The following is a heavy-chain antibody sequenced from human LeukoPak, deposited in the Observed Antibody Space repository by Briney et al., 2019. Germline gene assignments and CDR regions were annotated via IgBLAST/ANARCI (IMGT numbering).Heavy chain of an antibody. V-gene: IGHV3-21*01. CDR2: ISISSSYI. D-gene: IGHD3-22*01. CDR3: ARDYYDGSAYYSYYEY. J-gene: IGHJ4*02. CDR1: GFTFSSYS. Sequence: GGSLRLSCAASGFTFSSYSINWVRQAPGKGLEWVSSISISSSYIYYADSVKGRFTISRDNAKNSLYLQMNSLRAEDTAVYYCARDYYDGSAYYSYYEYWGQGTLVTVSS.